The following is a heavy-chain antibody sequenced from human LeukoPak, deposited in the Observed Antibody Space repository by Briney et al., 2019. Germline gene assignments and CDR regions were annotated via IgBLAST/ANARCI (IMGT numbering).Heavy chain of an antibody. Sequence: GGSLRLSCAASGFTFDDYGMSWVRQVPRKGLEWVSGINWNGGSTGYADSVKGRFTISRDNAKNSLYLQMNSLIAEDTAFYYCAKGVRATGLSNSDYWGQGTLVTVSS. CDR3: AKGVRATGLSNSDY. D-gene: IGHD2-2*01. J-gene: IGHJ4*02. V-gene: IGHV3-20*04. CDR1: GFTFDDYG. CDR2: INWNGGST.